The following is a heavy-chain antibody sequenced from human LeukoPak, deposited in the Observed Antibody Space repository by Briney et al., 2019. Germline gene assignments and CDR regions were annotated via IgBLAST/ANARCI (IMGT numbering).Heavy chain of an antibody. Sequence: SETLSLTCTVSGGSISSSSYYWGWIRQPPGKGLEWIGSIYYSGSTYYNPSLKSRVTISVDTFKNQFSLKLSSVTAADTAVYYCASWGRRSYYFDYWGQGTLVTVSS. D-gene: IGHD7-27*01. J-gene: IGHJ4*02. V-gene: IGHV4-39*01. CDR1: GGSISSSSYY. CDR2: IYYSGST. CDR3: ASWGRRSYYFDY.